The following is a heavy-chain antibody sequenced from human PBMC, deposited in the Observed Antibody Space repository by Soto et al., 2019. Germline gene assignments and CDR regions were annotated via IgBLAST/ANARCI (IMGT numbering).Heavy chain of an antibody. J-gene: IGHJ4*02. V-gene: IGHV4-59*01. CDR3: ARARVEMAFDY. CDR1: GGSISSYY. Sequence: SETLSLTCTVSGGSISSYYWSWIRQPPGKGLEWIGYIYYSGSTNYNPSFKRRVTISVDTSKNQFSLKLSSVTAADTAVYYCARARVEMAFDYWGQGTLVAVSS. CDR2: IYYSGST.